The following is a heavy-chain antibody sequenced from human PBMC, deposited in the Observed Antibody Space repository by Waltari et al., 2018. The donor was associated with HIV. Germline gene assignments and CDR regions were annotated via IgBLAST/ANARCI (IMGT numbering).Heavy chain of an antibody. V-gene: IGHV3-7*04. CDR1: GFTFSSYW. CDR2: IKQDGSEK. D-gene: IGHD3-22*01. Sequence: EVQLVVSGGGLVQPGGSLRLSCAASGFTFSSYWTSWVRQAPGKGLEWVANIKQDGSEKYYVDSVKGRFTISRDNAKNSLYLQMNSLRAEDTAVYYCARDKIGDWYFDLWGRGTLVTVSS. J-gene: IGHJ2*01. CDR3: ARDKIGDWYFDL.